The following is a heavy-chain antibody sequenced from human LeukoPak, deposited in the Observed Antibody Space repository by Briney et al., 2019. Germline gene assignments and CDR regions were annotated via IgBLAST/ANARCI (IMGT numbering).Heavy chain of an antibody. CDR2: INHSGST. V-gene: IGHV4-34*01. Sequence: SETLSLTCTVSGGSISSYYWSWIRQPPGKGLEWIGEINHSGSTNYNPSLKSRVTISVDTSKNQFSLKLSSVTAADTAVYYCASSVWGSYRSYFDYWGQGTLVTVSS. J-gene: IGHJ4*02. CDR3: ASSVWGSYRSYFDY. CDR1: GGSISSYY. D-gene: IGHD3-16*02.